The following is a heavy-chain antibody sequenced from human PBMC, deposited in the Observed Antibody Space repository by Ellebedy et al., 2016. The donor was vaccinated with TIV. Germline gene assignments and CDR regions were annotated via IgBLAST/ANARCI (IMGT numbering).Heavy chain of an antibody. D-gene: IGHD2-15*01. CDR3: ARNRIVVVDRRQRSWLDP. CDR1: GSTFSNYA. CDR2: LSYDGRNR. J-gene: IGHJ5*02. V-gene: IGHV3-30*03. Sequence: GESLKISXAASGSTFSNYAMHWVRQAPGKGLEWVAVLSYDGRNRYYADSVKGRFTISRDNSKNTLYLQMNSLRAEDTAVYYCARNRIVVVDRRQRSWLDPWGQGTLVTVSS.